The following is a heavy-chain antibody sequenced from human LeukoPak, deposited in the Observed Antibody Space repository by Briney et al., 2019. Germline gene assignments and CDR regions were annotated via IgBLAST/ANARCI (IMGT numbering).Heavy chain of an antibody. V-gene: IGHV1-2*06. CDR1: GYTFTGYY. Sequence: GASVKVSCKASGYTFTGYYMHWVRQAPGQGLEWMGRINPNSGGTNYAQKFQGRVTMTRDTSISTAYMELSRLRSDDTAVYYCAVLRDWYYYDSSGYWFDPWGQGTLVTVSS. CDR3: AVLRDWYYYDSSGYWFDP. J-gene: IGHJ5*02. D-gene: IGHD3-22*01. CDR2: INPNSGGT.